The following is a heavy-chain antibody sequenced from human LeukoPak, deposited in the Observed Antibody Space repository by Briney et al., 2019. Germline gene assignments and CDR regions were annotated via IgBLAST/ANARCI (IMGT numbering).Heavy chain of an antibody. CDR2: ISYDGSNR. CDR1: GFTFSSYG. V-gene: IGHV3-30*03. D-gene: IGHD3-16*01. CDR3: ARSDYGYGSYYTPFDH. J-gene: IGHJ4*02. Sequence: GGSLRLSCAASGFTFSSYGMHWVRQAPGKGLEWVAVISYDGSNRYYADSVKGRFTISRDNFKNTLYLQMNSLRVEDTAVYYCARSDYGYGSYYTPFDHWGQGALVTVSS.